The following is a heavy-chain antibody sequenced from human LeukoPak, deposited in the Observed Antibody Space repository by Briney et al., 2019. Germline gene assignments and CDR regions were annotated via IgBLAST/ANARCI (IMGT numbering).Heavy chain of an antibody. D-gene: IGHD3-10*01. CDR2: IIPILGIA. Sequence: SVKVSCKTSGYTFTSHGLSWVRQAPGQGLEWMGRIIPILGIANYAQKFQGRVTITADKSTSTAYMERSSLRSEDTAVYYCARRLIISSKSGNYYYYGMDVWGQGTTVTVSS. J-gene: IGHJ6*02. CDR1: GYTFTSHG. CDR3: ARRLIISSKSGNYYYYGMDV. V-gene: IGHV1-69*04.